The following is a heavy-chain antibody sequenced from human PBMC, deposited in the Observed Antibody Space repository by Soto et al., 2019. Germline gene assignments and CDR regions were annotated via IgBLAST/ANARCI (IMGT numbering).Heavy chain of an antibody. V-gene: IGHV1-3*01. CDR2: INADSGIT. CDR1: GYTLTTYV. CDR3: AREVVRGVQFDY. J-gene: IGHJ4*02. Sequence: QVQLVQSGAEVKKPGASVKVSCKTSGYTLTTYVIHWVRQAPGQRLEWMAWINADSGITKSSQEFRDRVTFTRDTSANTVYMEMSSLRSEDTVMYYCAREVVRGVQFDYWGQGTLVTVSS. D-gene: IGHD3-10*01.